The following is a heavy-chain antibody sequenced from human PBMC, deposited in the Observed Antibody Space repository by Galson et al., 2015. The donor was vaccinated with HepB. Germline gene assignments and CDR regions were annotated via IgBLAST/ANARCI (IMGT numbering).Heavy chain of an antibody. CDR1: GFNFKSHT. V-gene: IGHV3-23*01. CDR2: ISGSGAFT. CDR3: AKDSVSGSYLPTYFDY. J-gene: IGHJ4*02. D-gene: IGHD1-26*01. Sequence: ALRLSCAASGFNFKSHTMNWVRQAPGTGLEWVSAISGSGAFTYYAASVKGRFTISRDNSKNTLYLQMTSLRVEDTAIYYCAKDSVSGSYLPTYFDYWGQGALVTVSS.